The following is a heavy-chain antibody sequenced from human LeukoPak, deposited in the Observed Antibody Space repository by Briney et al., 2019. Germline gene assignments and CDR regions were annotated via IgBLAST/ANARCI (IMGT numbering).Heavy chain of an antibody. V-gene: IGHV4-30-2*01. CDR2: IYHSGST. CDR1: GGSISSGGYS. J-gene: IGHJ4*02. CDR3: ARSPDYGDYFDY. D-gene: IGHD4-17*01. Sequence: SQTLSFTCAVSGGSISSGGYSWSWIRQPPGKGLEWIGYIYHSGSTYYNPSLKSRVTISVDRSKNQFSLKLSSVTAADTAVYYCARSPDYGDYFDYWGQGTLVTVSS.